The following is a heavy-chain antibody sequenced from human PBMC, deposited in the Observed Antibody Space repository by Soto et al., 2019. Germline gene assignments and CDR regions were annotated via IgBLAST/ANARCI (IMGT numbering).Heavy chain of an antibody. J-gene: IGHJ5*02. D-gene: IGHD3-3*01. Sequence: ASVKVSCKASGFTFTSSAVQWVRQARGQRLEWIGWIVVGSGNTNYAQKFQERVTITRDMSTSTAYMELSSLRSEDTAVYYCAAVATIFGVVTLTNWFDPWGQGTLVTVSS. V-gene: IGHV1-58*01. CDR2: IVVGSGNT. CDR3: AAVATIFGVVTLTNWFDP. CDR1: GFTFTSSA.